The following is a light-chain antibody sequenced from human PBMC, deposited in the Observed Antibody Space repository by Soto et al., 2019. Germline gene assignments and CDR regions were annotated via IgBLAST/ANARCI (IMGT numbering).Light chain of an antibody. Sequence: NNPPSVNGSPVQSVPISCTGSRSDVVTYNRVSWYQQPPGTAPKFMIHAVSNRPSGVPDRLSGSKSDNTASLTISGFQAEDEAAYDFSSCTSSNTYVVVTGTEV. J-gene: IGLJ1*01. CDR2: AVS. CDR3: SSCTSSNTYV. V-gene: IGLV2-18*02. CDR1: RSDVVTYNR.